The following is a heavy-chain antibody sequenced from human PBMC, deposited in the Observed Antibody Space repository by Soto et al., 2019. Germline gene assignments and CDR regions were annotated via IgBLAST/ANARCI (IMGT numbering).Heavy chain of an antibody. D-gene: IGHD6-13*01. CDR3: ARQQLVYYYYGMDV. J-gene: IGHJ6*02. Sequence: VQLVESGGGVVQPGRSLRLSCAASGFTFSSYGMHWVRQAPGKGLEWVAVIWYDGSNKYYADSVKGRFTISRDNSKNTLYLQMNSLRAEDTAVYYCARQQLVYYYYGMDVWGQGTTVTVSS. CDR1: GFTFSSYG. V-gene: IGHV3-33*01. CDR2: IWYDGSNK.